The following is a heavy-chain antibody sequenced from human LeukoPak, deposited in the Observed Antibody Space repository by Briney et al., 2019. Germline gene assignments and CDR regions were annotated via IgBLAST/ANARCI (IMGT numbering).Heavy chain of an antibody. CDR2: ISWNSGAI. CDR3: AKDISGYSGHRIPHGMDV. D-gene: IGHD5-12*01. CDR1: GFTLDDYA. V-gene: IGHV3-9*01. J-gene: IGHJ6*02. Sequence: GGSLRLSCAASGFTLDDYAMHWVRQAPGKGLEWVSGISWNSGAIGYTDSVKGRFIISRDNAKNSLYLQMNSLRAEDTALYYCAKDISGYSGHRIPHGMDVWGQGPTVTVSS.